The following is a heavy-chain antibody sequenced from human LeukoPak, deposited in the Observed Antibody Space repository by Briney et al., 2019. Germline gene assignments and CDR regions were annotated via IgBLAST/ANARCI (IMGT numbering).Heavy chain of an antibody. D-gene: IGHD2-15*01. V-gene: IGHV3-21*01. Sequence: GGSLRLSCAASGFTFSSYRMNWVGQAPGKGLEGVSSISSSSSYIYYADSVKGRFTISRDNAKNSLYLQMNSLRAEDTAVYYCARIPLGYCSGGSCEGYWGQGTLVTVSS. CDR2: ISSSSSYI. CDR1: GFTFSSYR. J-gene: IGHJ4*02. CDR3: ARIPLGYCSGGSCEGY.